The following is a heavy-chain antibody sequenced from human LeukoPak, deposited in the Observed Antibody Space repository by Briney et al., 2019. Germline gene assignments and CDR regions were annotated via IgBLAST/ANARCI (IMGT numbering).Heavy chain of an antibody. CDR1: GDSVSSNSAA. CDR3: ARQGSYTSSSIVDS. J-gene: IGHJ4*02. CDR2: TYYRSKWST. D-gene: IGHD6-6*01. V-gene: IGHV6-1*01. Sequence: KSSQTLSLTCAISGDSVSSNSAAWNWIRQSPSRGLEWLGRTYYRSKWSTNYAVSVKSRITINPDTSKNQFSLHLNSVTPEDTAVYYCARQGSYTSSSIVDSWGRGTLVTVSS.